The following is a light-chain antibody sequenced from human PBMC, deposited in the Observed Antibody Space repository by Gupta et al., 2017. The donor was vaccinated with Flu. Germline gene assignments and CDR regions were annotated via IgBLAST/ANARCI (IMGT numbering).Light chain of an antibody. CDR1: QNLDSD. CDR2: DAF. CDR3: QQCYSWSLA. Sequence: VLTQSPATLSLFLGERATLSCRASQNLDSDLAWYQQKPGQPPRLLMSDAFKRAPGMPARFSGGGSGTDFTLTIDRLEPEDFAVYYCQQCYSWSLAFGGGTKV. V-gene: IGKV3-11*01. J-gene: IGKJ4*01.